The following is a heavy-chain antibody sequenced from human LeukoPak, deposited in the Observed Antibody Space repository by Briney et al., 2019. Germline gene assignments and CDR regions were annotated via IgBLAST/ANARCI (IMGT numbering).Heavy chain of an antibody. J-gene: IGHJ5*02. D-gene: IGHD3-10*01. V-gene: IGHV1-2*02. CDR3: ARDEGDRTQCYYGSGSYDYP. CDR2: INPNSGGT. Sequence: VASVKVSCKASGYTSTGYYMHWVRQAPGQGLEWMGWINPNSGGTNYAQKFQGRVTMTRDTSISTAYMELSRLRSDDTAVYYCARDEGDRTQCYYGSGSYDYPWGQGTLVTVSS. CDR1: GYTSTGYY.